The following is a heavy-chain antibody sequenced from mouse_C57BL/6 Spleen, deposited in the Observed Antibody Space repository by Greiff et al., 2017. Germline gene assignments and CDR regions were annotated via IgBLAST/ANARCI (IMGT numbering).Heavy chain of an antibody. CDR1: GFTFNTYA. V-gene: IGHV10-3*01. CDR2: IRSKSSNYAT. CDR3: VREGTWGWYFDV. J-gene: IGHJ1*03. Sequence: EVHLVESGGGLVQPKGSLKLSCAASGFTFNTYAMHWVRQAPGKGLEWVARIRSKSSNYATSYADSVKDRFTISRDDSQSMLFLQMNNLKTEDTAMYYCVREGTWGWYFDVWGTGTTVTVSS. D-gene: IGHD3-3*01.